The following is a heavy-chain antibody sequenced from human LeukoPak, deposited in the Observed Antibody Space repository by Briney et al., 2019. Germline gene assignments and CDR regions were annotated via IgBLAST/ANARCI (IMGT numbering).Heavy chain of an antibody. CDR3: AKDLRPAAKTPYDAFDI. Sequence: GGSLRLSCAASGFTFSSYCMHWVRQAPGNGLEWVAFIRYDGSNKYYADSVKGRFTISRDNSKNTLYLQMNSLIAEDTAMYYCAKDLRPAAKTPYDAFDIWGQGTMVTVSS. J-gene: IGHJ3*02. CDR1: GFTFSSYC. D-gene: IGHD2-2*01. CDR2: IRYDGSNK. V-gene: IGHV3-30*02.